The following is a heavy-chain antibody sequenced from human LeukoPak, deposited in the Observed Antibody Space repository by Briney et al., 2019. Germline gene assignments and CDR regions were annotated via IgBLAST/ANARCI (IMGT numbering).Heavy chain of an antibody. CDR3: ARESTGGFDP. CDR1: GGSFSGYY. CDR2: INHSGST. V-gene: IGHV4-34*01. Sequence: SETLSLTCAGYGGSFSGYYWSWIRQPPGKGLEWIGEINHSGSTNYNPSLKSRVTISVDPSKNQFSLKLSSVTAADTAVYYCARESTGGFDPWGQGTLVTVSS. J-gene: IGHJ5*02.